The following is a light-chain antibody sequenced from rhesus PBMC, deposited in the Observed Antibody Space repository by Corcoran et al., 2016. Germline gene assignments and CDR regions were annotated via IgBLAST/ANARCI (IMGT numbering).Light chain of an antibody. J-gene: IGKJ4*01. Sequence: EMVMTQTPLSLPVTPGEPASISCRSIQSLLDSDGYNHLQWYLQRPGQSPQPLTYLGSNRAPGVPDRFSGSESGTDFTLKISRVEAEDVGLYYCMQTLQTPLSFGGGTKVEIK. CDR3: MQTLQTPLS. CDR1: QSLLDSDGYNH. V-gene: IGKV2-78*01. CDR2: LGS.